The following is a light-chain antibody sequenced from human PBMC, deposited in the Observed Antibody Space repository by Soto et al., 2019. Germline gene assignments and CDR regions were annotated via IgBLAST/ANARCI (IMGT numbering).Light chain of an antibody. J-gene: IGKJ3*01. Sequence: EIGMTQSPSTLSVSPGERATLSCRASQSVSSNLAWYQQKPVQAPRLLIYGASTRATGIPAKFSGSGSGTEFTLTISSLQSEDFAVYYCHQYNNWPTFGTGTKVYIK. CDR3: HQYNNWPT. CDR2: GAS. CDR1: QSVSSN. V-gene: IGKV3-15*01.